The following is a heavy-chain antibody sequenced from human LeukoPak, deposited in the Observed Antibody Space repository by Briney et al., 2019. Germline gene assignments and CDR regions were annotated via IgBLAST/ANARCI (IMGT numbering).Heavy chain of an antibody. Sequence: SLTSTVADGSTSTCMQCWLQQPGRRGEEWIGFNHNNGGTNYNPSLKSRVTISIDTSKNQFSLKLSSVTAADTAVYYCARDSRRCSGGSCYFDYYYGMDVWGKGTTVTVSS. J-gene: IGHJ6*04. V-gene: IGHV4-59*01. CDR1: DGSTSTCM. CDR2: NHNNGGT. D-gene: IGHD2-15*01. CDR3: ARDSRRCSGGSCYFDYYYGMDV.